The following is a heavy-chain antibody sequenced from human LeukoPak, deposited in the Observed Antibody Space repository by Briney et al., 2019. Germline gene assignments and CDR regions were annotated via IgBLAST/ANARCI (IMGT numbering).Heavy chain of an antibody. CDR3: VRHNFRIGLYYFDY. V-gene: IGHV4-59*05. Sequence: SETLSLTCTVSGGSISSYYWSWVRQPAGKGLEWMGSGFYSGDTYYSPSLESRVTISVDTSKNQFSLKLSSVTAADTAMYYCVRHNFRIGLYYFDYWGQGTQVTVSS. J-gene: IGHJ4*02. D-gene: IGHD3-3*01. CDR2: GFYSGDT. CDR1: GGSISSYY.